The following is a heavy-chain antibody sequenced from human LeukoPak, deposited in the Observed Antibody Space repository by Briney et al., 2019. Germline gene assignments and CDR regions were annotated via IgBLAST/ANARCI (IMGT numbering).Heavy chain of an antibody. Sequence: ASVKVSCKASGYTFTGYYMHWVRQAPGQGLEWMGWINPNSGGTNYAQKFQGRVTMTRDTSISTAYMELSRLRSDDTAVYYCARAREADYGDHPGDFDYWGQGTLVTVSS. V-gene: IGHV1-2*02. J-gene: IGHJ4*02. CDR2: INPNSGGT. CDR3: ARAREADYGDHPGDFDY. D-gene: IGHD4-17*01. CDR1: GYTFTGYY.